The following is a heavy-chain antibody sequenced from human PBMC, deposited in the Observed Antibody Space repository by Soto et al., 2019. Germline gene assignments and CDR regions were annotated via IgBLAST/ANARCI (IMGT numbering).Heavy chain of an antibody. D-gene: IGHD3-3*01. Sequence: SGPTLVNPTQTLTLTCTFSGFSLSTSGMCVSWIRQPPGKALEWLARIDWDDDKYYSTSLKTRLTISKDTSKNQVVLTMTNMDPVDTATYYCARIYGITIFGLYYYYGMDVWGQGTTVTVSS. CDR3: ARIYGITIFGLYYYYGMDV. CDR1: GFSLSTSGMC. J-gene: IGHJ6*02. CDR2: IDWDDDK. V-gene: IGHV2-70*11.